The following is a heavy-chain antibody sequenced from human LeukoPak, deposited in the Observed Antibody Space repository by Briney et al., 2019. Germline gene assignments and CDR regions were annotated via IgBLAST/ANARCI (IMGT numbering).Heavy chain of an antibody. V-gene: IGHV1-8*01. J-gene: IGHJ5*02. CDR1: AYTFTSYN. Sequence: ASVKVSCKASAYTFTSYNINWVRQATGQGLEWMGWMNPNSGNTGYAQKFQGRVTMTRNTSISTAYMELSSLTSEDTAVYYCASDGSGSYYDRGWFDPWGQGTLVTVSS. CDR2: MNPNSGNT. D-gene: IGHD3-10*01. CDR3: ASDGSGSYYDRGWFDP.